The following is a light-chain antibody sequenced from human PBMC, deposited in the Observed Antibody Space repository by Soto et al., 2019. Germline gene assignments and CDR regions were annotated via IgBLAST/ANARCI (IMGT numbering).Light chain of an antibody. CDR1: SSNIGHNS. Sequence: QSVLTQPPSASGTPGQRVTISCSGSSSNIGHNSVNWYQQLPGTAPKLLIYSNSHRPSGVPYRCSGSKSGTSASLAISGLQSEDEADYYCGAWDDSLTGSWVFGGGTQLTVL. J-gene: IGLJ3*02. CDR2: SNS. V-gene: IGLV1-44*01. CDR3: GAWDDSLTGSWV.